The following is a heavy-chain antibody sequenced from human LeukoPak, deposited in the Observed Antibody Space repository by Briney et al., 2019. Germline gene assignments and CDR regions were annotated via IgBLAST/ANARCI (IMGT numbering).Heavy chain of an antibody. D-gene: IGHD6-19*01. CDR3: AKDRVEWLGYFDY. Sequence: GGSLRLSCAASGFTFSSYAMSWVRQAPGKGLEWVSAISGSGGSTYYADSVEGRFTISRDNSKNTLYLQMNSLRAEGTAVYYCAKDRVEWLGYFDYWGQGTLVTVSS. V-gene: IGHV3-23*01. CDR2: ISGSGGST. CDR1: GFTFSSYA. J-gene: IGHJ4*02.